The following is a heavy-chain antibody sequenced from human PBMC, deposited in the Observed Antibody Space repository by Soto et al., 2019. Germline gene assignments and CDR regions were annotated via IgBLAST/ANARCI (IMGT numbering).Heavy chain of an antibody. CDR3: ERDPGLRNGMSA. CDR1: GFTVSSDY. Sequence: EVQLVESGGGLVHPGGSLRLSCGASGFTVSSDYMSWVRQAPGKGLEWVSVMYIDGSTYYADSVMGRFTISRDNSENTLHLLMNSLRVEDTAVYYCERDPGLRNGMSAWGQGTTVTVSS. V-gene: IGHV3-66*01. J-gene: IGHJ6*02. CDR2: MYIDGST.